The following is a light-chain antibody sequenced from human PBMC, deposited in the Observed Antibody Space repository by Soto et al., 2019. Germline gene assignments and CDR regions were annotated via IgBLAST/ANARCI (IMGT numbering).Light chain of an antibody. V-gene: IGKV3-20*01. J-gene: IGKJ1*01. CDR1: QSVSSSY. CDR2: GAS. CDR3: QQQGSSPPSWT. Sequence: ETVLTQSPGTLSLSPGERATLFCRASQSVSSSYLAWYQQKPGQAPRLLIYGASSRATGIPDRFSGSGSGTYFTLTISRLEPEDFAVYYCQQQGSSPPSWTFGQGTKVEIK.